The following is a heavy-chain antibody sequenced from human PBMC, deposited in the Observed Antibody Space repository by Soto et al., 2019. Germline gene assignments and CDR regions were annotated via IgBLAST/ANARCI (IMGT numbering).Heavy chain of an antibody. CDR1: GDSISSADYY. D-gene: IGHD1-1*01. CDR2: IFYSGTT. J-gene: IGHJ6*02. CDR3: ARDLWVEPELYYYGMDV. Sequence: SETLSLTCTVSGDSISSADYYWSWIRQTPGKGLEWIGHIFYSGTTYYNPSLKSRLTILVDTSKNHFSLRPTSVTAADTAVYYCARDLWVEPELYYYGMDVWGQGTTVTVSS. V-gene: IGHV4-30-4*01.